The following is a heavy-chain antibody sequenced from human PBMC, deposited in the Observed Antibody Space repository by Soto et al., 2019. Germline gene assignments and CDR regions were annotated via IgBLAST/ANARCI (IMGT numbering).Heavy chain of an antibody. D-gene: IGHD6-13*01. V-gene: IGHV1-8*01. CDR1: GYTFTSYD. J-gene: IGHJ6*03. CDR2: MNPNSGNT. Sequence: VSVKVSCKASGYTFTSYDINWVRQATGQGLEWMGWMNPNSGNTGYAQKFQGRVTMTRNTSISTAYMELSSLRSEDTAVYYCARGRGARRYSSSWSVPSGYYMDVWGKGTTVTVSS. CDR3: ARGRGARRYSSSWSVPSGYYMDV.